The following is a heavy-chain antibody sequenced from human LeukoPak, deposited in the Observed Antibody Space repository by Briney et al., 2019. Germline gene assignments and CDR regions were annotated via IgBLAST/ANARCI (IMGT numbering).Heavy chain of an antibody. V-gene: IGHV1-18*01. CDR1: GGTFSSYA. D-gene: IGHD3-9*01. CDR3: ARDGDYDILTGYYKGIDY. Sequence: ASVKVSCKASGGTFSSYAISWVRQAPGQGLEWMGWISAYNGNTNYAQKLQGRVTMTTDTSTSTAYMELRSLRSDDTAVYYCARDGDYDILTGYYKGIDYWGQGTLVTVSS. J-gene: IGHJ4*02. CDR2: ISAYNGNT.